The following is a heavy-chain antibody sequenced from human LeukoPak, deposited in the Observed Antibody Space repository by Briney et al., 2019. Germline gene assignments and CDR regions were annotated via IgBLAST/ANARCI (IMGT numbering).Heavy chain of an antibody. CDR2: TSGSGGST. Sequence: GGSLRLSCAASGFTFSSYAMSWVRQAPGKGLEWDSATSGSGGSTYYADSVKGRFTISRDNSKNTLYLQMNSLRAEDTAVYYCAGYCSSTSCYTAAFDYWGQGTPVTVSS. CDR3: AGYCSSTSCYTAAFDY. V-gene: IGHV3-23*01. CDR1: GFTFSSYA. J-gene: IGHJ4*02. D-gene: IGHD2-2*02.